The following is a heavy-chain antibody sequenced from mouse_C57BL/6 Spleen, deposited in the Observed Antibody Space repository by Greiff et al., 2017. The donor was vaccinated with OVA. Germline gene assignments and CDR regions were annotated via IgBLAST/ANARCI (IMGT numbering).Heavy chain of an antibody. CDR3: AKPSYDYDGYFDY. CDR2: ISSGSSTL. Sequence: VQRVESGGGLVKPGGSLKLSCAASGFTFSDYGMHWVRQAPEQGLEWVAYISSGSSTLYYADTVQGRFTISRDNAKNTLFLQMTSLRSEDTAMYYCAKPSYDYDGYFDYWGQGTTLTVSS. V-gene: IGHV5-17*01. J-gene: IGHJ2*01. D-gene: IGHD2-4*01. CDR1: GFTFSDYG.